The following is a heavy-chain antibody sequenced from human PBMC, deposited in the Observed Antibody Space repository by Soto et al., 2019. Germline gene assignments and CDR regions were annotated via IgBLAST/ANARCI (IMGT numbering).Heavy chain of an antibody. CDR3: ARGYYDRNGQSNTFDI. Sequence: PSATLSLTCPVSGAYRSISYVSLLRPSPGKGLEWIGYVHHSGNTNYNPSLKSRVTISVDTSRNQFSVKLRSVTAADTAVYYCARGYYDRNGQSNTFDIWGQGTRVTVSS. J-gene: IGHJ3*02. D-gene: IGHD3-22*01. V-gene: IGHV4-59*01. CDR1: GAYRSISY. CDR2: VHHSGNT.